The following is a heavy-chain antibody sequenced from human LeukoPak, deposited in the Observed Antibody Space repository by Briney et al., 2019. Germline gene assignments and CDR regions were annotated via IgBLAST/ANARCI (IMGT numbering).Heavy chain of an antibody. J-gene: IGHJ4*02. CDR2: ISYDGSDK. CDR3: AESGDYGYYFDY. V-gene: IGHV3-30*03. D-gene: IGHD4-17*01. CDR1: GFTFSSYG. Sequence: GGSLRLSCAASGFTFSSYGMHWVRQAPGKGLEWVAVISYDGSDKYYADSVKGRFTISRDNAKNSLYLQMNSLRAEDTAVYYCAESGDYGYYFDYWGQGTLVTVSS.